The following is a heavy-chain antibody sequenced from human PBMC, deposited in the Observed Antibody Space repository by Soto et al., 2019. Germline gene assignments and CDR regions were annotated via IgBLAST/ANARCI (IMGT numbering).Heavy chain of an antibody. V-gene: IGHV3-23*01. CDR2: ISGSGGST. J-gene: IGHJ4*02. D-gene: IGHD6-19*01. Sequence: AGCLRLSCAASGFTFSSYAMSWVRQAPGKGLEWVSAISGSGGSTYYADAVKGRFTISRDNSKNTLYLQMNSLRAEDTAVYYCAKGLYGYSSGWSSIDYWCQGTLVTVS. CDR3: AKGLYGYSSGWSSIDY. CDR1: GFTFSSYA.